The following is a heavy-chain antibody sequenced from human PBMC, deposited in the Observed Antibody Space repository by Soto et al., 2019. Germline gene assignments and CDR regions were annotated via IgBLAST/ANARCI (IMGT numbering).Heavy chain of an antibody. Sequence: PSETLSLTCAFYCGSFIGYYWSWIRQPPGKGLEWIGEINHSGSTNYNPSLKSRVTISVDTSKNQFSLKLSSVTAADTAVYYCARGRARYYGGNGGRYYYGMDVWGQGTTVTVSS. J-gene: IGHJ6*02. CDR2: INHSGST. D-gene: IGHD4-17*01. CDR3: ARGRARYYGGNGGRYYYGMDV. V-gene: IGHV4-34*01. CDR1: CGSFIGYY.